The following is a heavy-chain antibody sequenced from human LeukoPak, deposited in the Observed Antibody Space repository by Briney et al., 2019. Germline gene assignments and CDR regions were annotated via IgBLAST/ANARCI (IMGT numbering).Heavy chain of an antibody. V-gene: IGHV3-30*02. CDR1: GFIFNNYG. CDR2: IRFDGSNE. Sequence: PGGSLRLSCGASGFIFNNYGIHWVRQAPGKGLEWVAFIRFDGSNEYYADSVKGRFTISRDNSIDTVHLQLNNLRAEDTAVYYCAKDGVLYYDSWIDSSPQYYSMDVWGEGPRVTVPS. D-gene: IGHD3-3*01. J-gene: IGHJ6*03. CDR3: AKDGVLYYDSWIDSSPQYYSMDV.